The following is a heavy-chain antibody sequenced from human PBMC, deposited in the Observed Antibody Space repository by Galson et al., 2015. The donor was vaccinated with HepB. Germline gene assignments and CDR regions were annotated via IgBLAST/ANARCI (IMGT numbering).Heavy chain of an antibody. CDR3: ARVGALLVDY. D-gene: IGHD1-26*01. Sequence: SLRLSCAASGFTFSSYTMNWVRQAPGKGLEWVSSISSSRTYIYYADSVKGRFTISRNNSKNTLYLQMNSLRAEDTGVYYCARVGALLVDYWGQGTLVTVSS. J-gene: IGHJ4*02. CDR1: GFTFSSYT. V-gene: IGHV3-21*01. CDR2: ISSSRTYI.